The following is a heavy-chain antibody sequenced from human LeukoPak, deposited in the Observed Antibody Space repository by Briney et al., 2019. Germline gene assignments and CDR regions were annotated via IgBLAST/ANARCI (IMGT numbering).Heavy chain of an antibody. J-gene: IGHJ4*02. CDR2: IYSGGST. V-gene: IGHV3-66*01. CDR1: GFTVSSNY. Sequence: GGSLRLSCAASGFTVSSNYMSWVRQAPGKGLEWVSVIYSGGSTYYADSVKGRFTISRDNSKNTLYLQMNSLRAEDTAVYYCARDQSGYSSGWPFDYWGQGTLVTVSS. CDR3: ARDQSGYSSGWPFDY. D-gene: IGHD6-19*01.